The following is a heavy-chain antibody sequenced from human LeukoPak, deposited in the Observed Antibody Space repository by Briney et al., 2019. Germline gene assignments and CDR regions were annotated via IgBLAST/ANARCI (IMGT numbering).Heavy chain of an antibody. J-gene: IGHJ6*03. Sequence: SVKVSCKASGGTLSSYAISWVRQAPGQGLEWMGGIIPIFGTANYAQKFQGRVTITPDESTSTAYMELSSLRSEDTAVYYCARDRDYYYYMDVWGKGTTVTVSS. CDR2: IIPIFGTA. CDR1: GGTLSSYA. CDR3: ARDRDYYYYMDV. V-gene: IGHV1-69*13.